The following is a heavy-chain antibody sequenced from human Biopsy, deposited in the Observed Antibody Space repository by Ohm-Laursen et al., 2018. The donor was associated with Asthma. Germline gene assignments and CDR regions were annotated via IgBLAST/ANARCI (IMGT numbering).Heavy chain of an antibody. CDR3: ARPRPNRDSLYYYYHMDV. J-gene: IGHJ6*02. V-gene: IGHV1-69*06. CDR2: ISPIFGSS. Sequence: GSSVKVSCNASGGMFGNYATSWVRQAPGLGLEWMGGISPIFGSSNYAQRFQGRVTITADIFTRTVYMELSGLRFDDTAIYYCARPRPNRDSLYYYYHMDVWGQGTTVIVSS. D-gene: IGHD3-16*01. CDR1: GGMFGNYA.